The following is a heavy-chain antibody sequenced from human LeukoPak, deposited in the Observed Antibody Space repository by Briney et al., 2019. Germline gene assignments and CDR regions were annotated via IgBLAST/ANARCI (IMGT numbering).Heavy chain of an antibody. J-gene: IGHJ5*02. V-gene: IGHV3-30-3*01. CDR1: GFTFSSYA. CDR3: AREPSSGSEANWFDP. D-gene: IGHD3-10*01. CDR2: ISYDGSNK. Sequence: PGGSLRLSCAASGFTFSSYAMHWVRQAPGKGLEWVAVISYDGSNKYYADSVKGRFTISRDNSKNTLYLQMNSLRAEDTAVYYCAREPSSGSEANWFDPWGQGTLVTVSS.